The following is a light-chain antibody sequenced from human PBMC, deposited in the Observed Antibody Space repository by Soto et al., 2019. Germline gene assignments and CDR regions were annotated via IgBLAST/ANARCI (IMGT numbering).Light chain of an antibody. CDR2: GAS. CDR3: QQDYNFPPS. J-gene: IGKJ1*01. Sequence: EIVMTQSPATLSLSPGERATLSCRASQSVSSSYLSWYQQKPGQAPRLPIYGASTRATGIPARFSGSGSGTDFTLTISSLQPEDFAVYYCQQDYNFPPSFGQGTKV. V-gene: IGKV3D-7*01. CDR1: QSVSSSY.